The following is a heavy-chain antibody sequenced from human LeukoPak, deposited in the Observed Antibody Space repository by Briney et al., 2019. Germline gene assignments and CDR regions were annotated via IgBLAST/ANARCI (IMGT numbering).Heavy chain of an antibody. CDR1: GFTYSSYG. CDR3: AKDRSGYFDY. V-gene: IGHV3-30*18. CDR2: ISYDGSNK. J-gene: IGHJ4*02. Sequence: GGSLRLSCAASGFTYSSYGMHWVRQAPGKGLEWVAVISYDGSNKYYADSVKGRFTISRDNSKNTLYLQMNSLRAEDTAVYYCAKDRSGYFDYWGQGTLVTVSS. D-gene: IGHD3-22*01.